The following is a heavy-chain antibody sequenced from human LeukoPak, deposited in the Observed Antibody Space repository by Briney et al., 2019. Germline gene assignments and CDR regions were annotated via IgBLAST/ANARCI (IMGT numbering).Heavy chain of an antibody. J-gene: IGHJ6*01. V-gene: IGHV3-74*01. CDR2: INSDGSST. CDR1: GFTFSSYW. CDR3: ARGETDYYHGMDV. Sequence: GGSLRLSCAASGFTFSSYWMHWVRQAPGKGLVWVSRINSDGSSTNYADSVKGRFTISRDNAKNTLYLQMNSRRAEHTAVYYWARGETDYYHGMDVWGQGSTATLSS.